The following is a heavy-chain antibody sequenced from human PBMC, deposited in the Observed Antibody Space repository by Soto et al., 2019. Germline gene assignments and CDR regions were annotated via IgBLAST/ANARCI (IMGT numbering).Heavy chain of an antibody. CDR1: GGSIGGYY. J-gene: IGHJ4*02. D-gene: IGHD1-26*01. CDR3: ARGGALRPNGHVPLAF. Sequence: SETLSLTCTVSGGSIGGYYWSWIRQPAGKGLEWIGRMYNSERTNYNPSLKSRVTMSMDTSKNQFSLNVNSVTAADTAVYFCARGGALRPNGHVPLAFWGQGTLVTVSS. V-gene: IGHV4-4*07. CDR2: MYNSERT.